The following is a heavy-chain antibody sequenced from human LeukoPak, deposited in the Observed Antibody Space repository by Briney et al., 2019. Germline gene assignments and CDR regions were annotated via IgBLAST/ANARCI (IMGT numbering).Heavy chain of an antibody. CDR3: AREVSAAGTHFDY. CDR2: IIHIFGTA. CDR1: GGTFSSYA. Sequence: SVKVSCKASGGTFSSYAISWVRQAPGQGLEWMGRIIHIFGTANYAQKFQGRVTITTDESTSTAYMELSSLRSEDTAVYYCAREVSAAGTHFDYWGQGTLVTVSS. J-gene: IGHJ4*02. V-gene: IGHV1-69*05. D-gene: IGHD6-13*01.